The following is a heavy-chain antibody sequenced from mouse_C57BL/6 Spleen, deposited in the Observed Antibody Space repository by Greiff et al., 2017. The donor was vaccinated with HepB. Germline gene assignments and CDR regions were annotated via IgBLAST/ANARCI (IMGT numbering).Heavy chain of an antibody. D-gene: IGHD2-5*01. V-gene: IGHV5-4*01. Sequence: EVQRVESGGGLVKPGGSLKLSCAASGFTFSSYAMSWVRQTPEKRLEWVATISDGGSYTYYPDNVKGRFTISRDNAKNNLYLQMSHLKSEDTAMYYCARDRGYSNWYFDVWGTGTTVTVSS. CDR2: ISDGGSYT. CDR1: GFTFSSYA. CDR3: ARDRGYSNWYFDV. J-gene: IGHJ1*03.